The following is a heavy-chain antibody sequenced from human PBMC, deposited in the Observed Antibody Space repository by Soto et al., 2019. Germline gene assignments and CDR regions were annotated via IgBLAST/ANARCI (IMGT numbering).Heavy chain of an antibody. Sequence: EVQLVESGGGLVQPGGSLRLSCAASGFTFSSYAMHWVRHAPGKGLEYVSAISSNGGSTYYANSVKGRFTISRDNSKNTLYLQMGSLRAEDMAVYYCAREVVTGTADYWGQGTLVTVSS. D-gene: IGHD1-20*01. CDR2: ISSNGGST. CDR1: GFTFSSYA. CDR3: AREVVTGTADY. V-gene: IGHV3-64*01. J-gene: IGHJ4*02.